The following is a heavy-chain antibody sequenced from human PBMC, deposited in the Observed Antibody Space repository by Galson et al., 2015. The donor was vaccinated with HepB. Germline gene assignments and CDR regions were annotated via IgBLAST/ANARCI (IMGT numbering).Heavy chain of an antibody. CDR3: TTVDLSFGYGDEVD. CDR1: GFTFTNAW. J-gene: IGHJ1*01. CDR2: IGSDVDGGTQ. Sequence: SLRLSCAASGFTFTNAWMSWVRQAPGKGLEWVGRIGSDVDGGTQDDAAPVKGRFIISRDDSKNTLLLQMNRLKTADTAKYFCTTVDLSFGYGDEVDWGQGTLVTVSS. V-gene: IGHV3-15*04. D-gene: IGHD4-17*01.